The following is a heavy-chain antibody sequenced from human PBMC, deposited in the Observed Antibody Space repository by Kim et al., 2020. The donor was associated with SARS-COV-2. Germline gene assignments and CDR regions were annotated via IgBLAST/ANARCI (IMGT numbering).Heavy chain of an antibody. CDR3: ARGAGGEYGDYPNYYGMDV. CDR1: GFTFSSYA. V-gene: IGHV3-30*04. D-gene: IGHD4-17*01. CDR2: ISYDGSNK. Sequence: GGSLRLSCAASGFTFSSYAMHWVRQAPGKGLEWVAVISYDGSNKYYADSVKGRFTISRDNSKNTLYLQMNSLRAEDTAVYYCARGAGGEYGDYPNYYGMDVWGQGTTVTVSS. J-gene: IGHJ6*02.